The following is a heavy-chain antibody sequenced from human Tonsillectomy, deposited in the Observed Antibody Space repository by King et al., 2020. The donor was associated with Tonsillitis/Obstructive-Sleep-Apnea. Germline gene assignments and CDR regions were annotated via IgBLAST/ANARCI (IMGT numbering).Heavy chain of an antibody. Sequence: VQLVESGGGLVKPGGSLRLSCAASEFTFSNYSMNWVRQAPGKGLEWVSSISSSSNYIYYVDSMKGRFTISRDNAKNSLYLQMNSLRAEDTAVYYCARDVGDFWNGYYTDSHYYGMDVWGQGTTVTVSS. V-gene: IGHV3-21*01. CDR3: ARDVGDFWNGYYTDSHYYGMDV. CDR2: ISSSSNYI. J-gene: IGHJ6*02. D-gene: IGHD3-3*01. CDR1: EFTFSNYS.